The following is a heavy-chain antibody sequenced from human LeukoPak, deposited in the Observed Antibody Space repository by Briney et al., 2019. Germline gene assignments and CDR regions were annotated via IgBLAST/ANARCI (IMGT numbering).Heavy chain of an antibody. Sequence: GGSLRLSCAASGFTFSSYSMTWVRQAPGKGLEWVSSISSSSGYIYYADSVKGRFTISRDNAKNSLYLQMNSLRAEDTAVYYCARGQQLLHLDYWGQGTLVTVSS. CDR3: ARGQQLLHLDY. D-gene: IGHD2-15*01. CDR2: ISSSSGYI. J-gene: IGHJ4*02. CDR1: GFTFSSYS. V-gene: IGHV3-21*01.